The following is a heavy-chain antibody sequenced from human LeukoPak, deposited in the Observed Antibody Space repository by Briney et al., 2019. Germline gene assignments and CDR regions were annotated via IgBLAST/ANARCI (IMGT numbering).Heavy chain of an antibody. D-gene: IGHD2-21*02. CDR3: ARPPSRRYPYGDGDF. J-gene: IGHJ4*02. CDR1: GFTFIAYW. Sequence: GGSLRLSCAASGFTFIAYWMSWFRQAPGKGLEWVAIISEDGSEEYYVPSVKGRFTISRDNARNSVYLQMNSLRAEDTSVYYCARPPSRRYPYGDGDFWGQGILVTVSS. CDR2: ISEDGSEE. V-gene: IGHV3-7*01.